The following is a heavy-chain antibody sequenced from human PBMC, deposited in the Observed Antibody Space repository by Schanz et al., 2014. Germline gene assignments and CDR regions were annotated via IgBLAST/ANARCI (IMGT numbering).Heavy chain of an antibody. J-gene: IGHJ4*02. CDR3: ARGLRPFAELSAY. CDR2: IYHSGNT. D-gene: IGHD3-10*01. CDR1: GASISSSNW. Sequence: QVQLQQWGAGLLKPSGTLSLTCAVSGASISSSNWWSWVRQPPGKGLEWIGEIYHSGNTNYNASLKSRVTISVDKSKNQFSLKLSSVTAADTAVYYCARGLRPFAELSAYWGQGTLVTVSS. V-gene: IGHV4-4*02.